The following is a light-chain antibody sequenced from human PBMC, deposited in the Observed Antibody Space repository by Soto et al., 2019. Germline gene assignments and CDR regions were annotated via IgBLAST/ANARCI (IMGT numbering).Light chain of an antibody. CDR1: QGVRTD. J-gene: IGKJ4*01. V-gene: IGKV1-17*01. CDR3: QQHNSFPPT. CDR2: AAS. Sequence: DIQMTQSPSSLSASVGDRVTITCRARQGVRTDLGWYQQKPGKAPKRLIYAASSLQSGVPSRFSGSGSGTEFSLTISSLQPEDFATYYCQQHNSFPPTFGGGTKVEIK.